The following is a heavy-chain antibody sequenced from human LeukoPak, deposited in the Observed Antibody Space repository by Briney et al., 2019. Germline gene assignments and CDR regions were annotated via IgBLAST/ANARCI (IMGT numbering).Heavy chain of an antibody. D-gene: IGHD3-22*01. J-gene: IGHJ5*02. CDR3: AHKIVVVPYIRGVVPNNWFDP. CDR1: GFSLSTGGVG. V-gene: IGHV2-5*01. CDR2: IYWNDDK. Sequence: SGPTLVKPTQTLTLTCTFSGFSLSTGGVGVGWIRQPPGKALEWLALIYWNDDKRYSPSLKSRLTITKDTSKNQVVLTMTNMDPVDTATYYCAHKIVVVPYIRGVVPNNWFDPWGQGTLVTVSS.